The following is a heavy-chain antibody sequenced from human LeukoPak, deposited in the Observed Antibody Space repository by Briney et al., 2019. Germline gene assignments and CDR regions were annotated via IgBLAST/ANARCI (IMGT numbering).Heavy chain of an antibody. Sequence: ASVKVSCKASGYTFTSYGISWVRQAPGQGREWMGWISAYNGNTNYAQKLQGRVTMTTDTSTSTAYMELRSLRSDDTAVYYCATSYGSGSYYNVYYWGQGTLVTVSS. CDR1: GYTFTSYG. V-gene: IGHV1-18*01. CDR2: ISAYNGNT. J-gene: IGHJ4*02. D-gene: IGHD3-10*01. CDR3: ATSYGSGSYYNVYY.